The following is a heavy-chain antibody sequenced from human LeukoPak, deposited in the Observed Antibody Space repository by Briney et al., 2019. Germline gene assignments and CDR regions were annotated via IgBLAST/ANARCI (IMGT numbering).Heavy chain of an antibody. Sequence: GGSLRLSCAVSGFDVSSSYVNWVRQAPGKGLERVAVMYSGGTTYYSDSVKGRFTISRDNSKNTVSLQINSLRVEDTAMYYCARLEVARGVMLGLDVWRQGTTVTVSS. J-gene: IGHJ6*02. CDR3: ARLEVARGVMLGLDV. CDR1: GFDVSSSY. V-gene: IGHV3-66*04. D-gene: IGHD3-10*01. CDR2: MYSGGTT.